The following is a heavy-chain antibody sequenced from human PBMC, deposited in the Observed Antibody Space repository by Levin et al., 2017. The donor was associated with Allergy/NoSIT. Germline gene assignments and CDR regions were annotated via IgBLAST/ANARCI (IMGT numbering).Heavy chain of an antibody. V-gene: IGHV3-30-3*01. J-gene: IGHJ4*02. CDR2: ISYDGSNK. CDR1: GFTFSSYA. Sequence: SCAASGFTFSSYAMHWVRQAPGKGLEWVAVISYDGSNKYYADSVKGRFTISRDNSKNTLYLQMNSLRAEDTAVYYCARDTSGYDFIYWGQGTLVTVSS. CDR3: ARDTSGYDFIY. D-gene: IGHD5-12*01.